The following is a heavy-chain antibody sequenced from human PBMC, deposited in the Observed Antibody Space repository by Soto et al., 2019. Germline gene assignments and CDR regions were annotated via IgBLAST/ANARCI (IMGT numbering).Heavy chain of an antibody. CDR1: GGSISSYY. J-gene: IGHJ3*02. V-gene: IGHV4-4*07. CDR2: IYTSGST. Sequence: PSETLSLTCTVSGGSISSYYWSWIRQPAGKGLEWIGRIYTSGSTNYNPSLKSRVTMSVDTSKNQFSLKLSSVTAADTAVYYCARDLRNSGDVFPSAFDIWGQGTMVT. CDR3: ARDLRNSGDVFPSAFDI. D-gene: IGHD1-7*01.